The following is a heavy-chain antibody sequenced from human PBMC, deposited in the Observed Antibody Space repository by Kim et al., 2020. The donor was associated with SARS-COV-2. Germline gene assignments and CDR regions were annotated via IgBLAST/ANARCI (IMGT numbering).Heavy chain of an antibody. CDR1: GFTFSTYA. D-gene: IGHD2-2*02. Sequence: GGSLRLSCAVSGFTFSTYAMHWVRQAPGKGLEWVAVISYDGTNKYYADSVKGRFTISRDDSENALYLQMNSLRPEDTAVYYCAREGKMSTYPPDYWGQGTLVIVSS. CDR2: ISYDGTNK. V-gene: IGHV3-30*04. J-gene: IGHJ4*02. CDR3: AREGKMSTYPPDY.